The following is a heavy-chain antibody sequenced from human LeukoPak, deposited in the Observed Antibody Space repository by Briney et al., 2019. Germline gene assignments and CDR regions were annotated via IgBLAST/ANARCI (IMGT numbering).Heavy chain of an antibody. V-gene: IGHV4-59*08. D-gene: IGHD3-10*01. CDR1: GGSISSYY. CDR2: IYYSGST. J-gene: IGHJ6*02. CDR3: ARLRITMVRGASPVGYYSGMDV. Sequence: SETLSLTCTVSGGSISSYYWSWIRQPPGKGLEWIGYIYYSGSTNYNPSLKSRVTISVDTSKNQFSLKLSSVTAADTAVYYCARLRITMVRGASPVGYYSGMDVWGQGTTVTVSS.